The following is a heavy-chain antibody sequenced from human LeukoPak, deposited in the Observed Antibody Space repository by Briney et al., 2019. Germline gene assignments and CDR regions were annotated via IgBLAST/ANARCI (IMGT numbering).Heavy chain of an antibody. Sequence: PSETLSLTCTVSGGSISSSNYYWGWIRQPPGKGLEWIGTISYSGSTYYNPSLKSRITISVDTPKNQFSLRLSSVTAADTSLYYCARHIQGANVCDYWGQGTLVTVPS. CDR2: ISYSGST. CDR1: GGSISSSNYY. V-gene: IGHV4-39*01. D-gene: IGHD2-21*01. CDR3: ARHIQGANVCDY. J-gene: IGHJ4*02.